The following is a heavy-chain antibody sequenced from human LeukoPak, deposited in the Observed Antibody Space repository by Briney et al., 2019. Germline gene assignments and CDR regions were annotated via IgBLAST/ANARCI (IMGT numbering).Heavy chain of an antibody. CDR2: ISAYNGNT. D-gene: IGHD2-21*01. Sequence: PQASVKVSCKASGYTFTSYGISWVRQAPGQGLEWMGWISAYNGNTNYAQKLQGRVTMTTDTSTSTAYMELRSLRSGDTAVYYCARDLIGVWPSARWDYWGQGTLVTVSS. CDR3: ARDLIGVWPSARWDY. V-gene: IGHV1-18*01. CDR1: GYTFTSYG. J-gene: IGHJ4*02.